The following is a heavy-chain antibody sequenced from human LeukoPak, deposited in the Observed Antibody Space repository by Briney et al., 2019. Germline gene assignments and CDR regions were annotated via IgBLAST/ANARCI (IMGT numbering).Heavy chain of an antibody. CDR3: ARLAPLLEQQLVYYYYYMDV. V-gene: IGHV4-39*01. J-gene: IGHJ6*03. CDR1: GGSISSSSYY. D-gene: IGHD6-13*01. CDR2: IYYSGSI. Sequence: SETLSLTCTVSGGSISSSSYYWGWIRPPPGKGLEWSVGIYYSGSIYYNPSLKSRVPISVDTSKSLSSLKLSSVTAADTAVYYCARLAPLLEQQLVYYYYYMDVWGKGTTVTVSS.